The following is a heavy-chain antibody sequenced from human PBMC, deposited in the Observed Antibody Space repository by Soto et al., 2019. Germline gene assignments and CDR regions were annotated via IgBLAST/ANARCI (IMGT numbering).Heavy chain of an antibody. Sequence: EVQLVESGGGLIQPGGSLRLSCAVSGFTVSNNYMSWVRQAPGKGLEGVSVIYSGGYTAYGDSVKGRFTISRDNSKNTLYHQRNSQGAAAPAVCYCAPRPGGGGYWGQGTLVTVSS. D-gene: IGHD6-6*01. V-gene: IGHV3-53*01. CDR3: APRPGGGGY. CDR2: IYSGGYT. J-gene: IGHJ4*02. CDR1: GFTVSNNY.